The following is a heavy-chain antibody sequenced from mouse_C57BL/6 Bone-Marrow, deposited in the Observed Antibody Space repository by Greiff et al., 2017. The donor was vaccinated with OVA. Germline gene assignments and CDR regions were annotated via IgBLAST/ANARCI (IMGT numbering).Heavy chain of an antibody. D-gene: IGHD1-1*01. J-gene: IGHJ4*01. V-gene: IGHV10-3*01. Sequence: EVQRVESGGGLVQPKGSLKLSCAASGFTFNTYAMHWVRQAPGKGLEWVARIRSKSSNYATYYADSVKDRFTISRDDSQSMLYLQMNNLKTEDTAMYYCVRRGAYYYGSSYVGAMDYWGQGTSVTVSS. CDR2: IRSKSSNYAT. CDR1: GFTFNTYA. CDR3: VRRGAYYYGSSYVGAMDY.